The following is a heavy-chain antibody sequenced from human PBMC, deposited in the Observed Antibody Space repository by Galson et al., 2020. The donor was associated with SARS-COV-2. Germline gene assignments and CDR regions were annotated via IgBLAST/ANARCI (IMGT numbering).Heavy chain of an antibody. CDR3: AKISALGNAFDI. V-gene: IGHV3-23*01. J-gene: IGHJ3*02. D-gene: IGHD3-10*01. Sequence: TGGSLRLSCAASGFTFSSYAMGWVRQAPGKGLEWVSAISGSGGSTYNADSVKGRFTISRDNSKNTLYLQMNSLRAEDTAVYYCAKISALGNAFDIWGQWTMVTVSS. CDR1: GFTFSSYA. CDR2: ISGSGGST.